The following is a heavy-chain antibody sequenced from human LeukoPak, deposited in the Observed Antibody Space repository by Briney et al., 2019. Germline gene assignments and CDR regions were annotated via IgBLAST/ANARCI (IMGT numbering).Heavy chain of an antibody. V-gene: IGHV1-8*01. CDR3: ARGVPHYSSWPFDY. D-gene: IGHD6-13*01. Sequence: ASVKVSCKASGYTFTSYDINWVRQATGQGLEWMGWMNPNSGNTGYAQKFQGRVTMTRNTSISTAYMELSSLRSEDTAVYYCARGVPHYSSWPFDYWGQGTLVTVSS. J-gene: IGHJ4*02. CDR1: GYTFTSYD. CDR2: MNPNSGNT.